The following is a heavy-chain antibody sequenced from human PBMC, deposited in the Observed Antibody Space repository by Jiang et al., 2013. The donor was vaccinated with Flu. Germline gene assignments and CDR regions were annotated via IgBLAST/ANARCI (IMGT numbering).Heavy chain of an antibody. V-gene: IGHV4-34*01. Sequence: LLKPSETLSLTCAVYGGSFSGYYWSWIRQPPGKGLEWIGEINHSGSTNYNPSLKSRVTISVDTSKNQFSLKLSSVTAADTAVYYCARGARLRFLEWAPRGPIDYWGQGTLVTVSS. J-gene: IGHJ4*02. CDR2: INHSGST. CDR1: GGSFSGYY. D-gene: IGHD3-3*01. CDR3: ARGARLRFLEWAPRGPIDY.